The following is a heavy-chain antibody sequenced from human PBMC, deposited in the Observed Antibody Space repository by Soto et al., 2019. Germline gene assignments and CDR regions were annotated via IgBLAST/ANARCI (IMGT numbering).Heavy chain of an antibody. J-gene: IGHJ4*02. CDR1: GSTFTSYY. CDR2: INPSGGST. D-gene: IGHD4-17*01. Sequence: QVQLVQSGAEVKKPGASGKVSCKASGSTFTSYYMHCVRQAPGQGLEWMGIINPSGGSTSYAQKFQGRLTMTRDTFTSTVYMELSSLRSEDTAVYYCAIPARNDYGDYYLQFDYWGQGTLVTVSS. V-gene: IGHV1-46*01. CDR3: AIPARNDYGDYYLQFDY.